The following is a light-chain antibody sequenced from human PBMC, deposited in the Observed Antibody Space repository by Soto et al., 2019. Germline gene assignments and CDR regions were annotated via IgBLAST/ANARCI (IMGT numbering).Light chain of an antibody. CDR3: HQCAHSPLT. CDR2: DAV. Sequence: EIVLTQSPATLSLSPGERATLSCRASHSVPKDYLAWYQQKPGQPPRLIIDDAVNRATGVPDRFIGSGSGTDFTLTISRLEPEDFAVYYRHQCAHSPLTFGQGTKVEIK. V-gene: IGKV3-20*01. J-gene: IGKJ1*01. CDR1: HSVPKDY.